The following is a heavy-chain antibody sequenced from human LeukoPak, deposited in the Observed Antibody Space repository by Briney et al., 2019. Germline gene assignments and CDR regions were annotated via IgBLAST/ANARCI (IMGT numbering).Heavy chain of an antibody. J-gene: IGHJ4*02. CDR2: IYSGGST. V-gene: IGHV3-53*01. Sequence: GGSLRLSRAASGFTVSSYYMSWVRQAPGKGLEWVSVIYSGGSTYYAVSVKGRFTISRDNSKNTLYLQMNSLRAEDTAVYYCARGSQFDYWGQGTLVTVSS. CDR3: ARGSQFDY. CDR1: GFTVSSYY.